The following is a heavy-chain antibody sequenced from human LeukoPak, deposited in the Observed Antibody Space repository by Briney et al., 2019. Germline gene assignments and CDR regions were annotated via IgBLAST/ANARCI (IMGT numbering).Heavy chain of an antibody. J-gene: IGHJ3*02. D-gene: IGHD2/OR15-2a*01. Sequence: ASVKVSCKASGGTFSSYAISWVRQAPGQGLEWMGRMIPILGTANYAQKFQGRVTITTDESTSTAYMELSSLRSEDTAVYYCARGPRRGWGSSFLDAFDIWGQGTMVTVSS. CDR3: ARGPRRGWGSSFLDAFDI. V-gene: IGHV1-69*05. CDR1: GGTFSSYA. CDR2: MIPILGTA.